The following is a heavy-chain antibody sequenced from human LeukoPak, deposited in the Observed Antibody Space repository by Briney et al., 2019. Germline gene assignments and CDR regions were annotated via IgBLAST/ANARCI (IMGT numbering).Heavy chain of an antibody. V-gene: IGHV1-18*01. Sequence: ASVKVSCKASGYTFTSYDINWVRQAPGQGLEWMGWISAYNGNTNYAQKLQGRVTMTTDTSTNTAYMELRSLRSDDTAVYYCARAPSGYGPDYWGQGTLVTVSS. CDR1: GYTFTSYD. J-gene: IGHJ4*02. CDR3: ARAPSGYGPDY. CDR2: ISAYNGNT. D-gene: IGHD5-12*01.